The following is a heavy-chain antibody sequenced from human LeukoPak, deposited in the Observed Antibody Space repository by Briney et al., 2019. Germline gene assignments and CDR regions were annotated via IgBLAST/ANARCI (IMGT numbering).Heavy chain of an antibody. CDR2: INRDGSTK. CDR3: TRDTEGSLDY. CDR1: GFTFSNSW. Sequence: GESLRLSCAASGFTFSNSWMAWVRQPPGKGLQWVANINRDGSTKHYADSLKGRFTISRDNPKNSLYLQMNNLRADDTAVYYCTRDTEGSLDYWGQGILVTVAS. D-gene: IGHD1-26*01. V-gene: IGHV3-7*01. J-gene: IGHJ4*02.